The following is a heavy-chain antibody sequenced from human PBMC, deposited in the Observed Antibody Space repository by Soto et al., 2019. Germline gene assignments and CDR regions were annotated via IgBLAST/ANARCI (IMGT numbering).Heavy chain of an antibody. CDR3: ARGTAKSSSSLWYGMDV. V-gene: IGHV3-48*02. Sequence: PGGSLRLSCAASGFSLSSHSMNWVRQAPGKGLEWVSYISSSSSTIYYADSVKGRFTISRDNAKNSLYLQMNSLRDEDTAVYYCARGTAKSSSSLWYGMDVWGQGTTVTVSS. CDR1: GFSLSSHS. CDR2: ISSSSSTI. J-gene: IGHJ6*02. D-gene: IGHD2-21*01.